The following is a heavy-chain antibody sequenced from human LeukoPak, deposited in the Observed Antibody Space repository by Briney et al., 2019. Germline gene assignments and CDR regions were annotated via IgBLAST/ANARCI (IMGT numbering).Heavy chain of an antibody. V-gene: IGHV3-21*01. CDR2: ISSSSSYI. CDR3: ARDRISSGSYYYYYYMDV. D-gene: IGHD1-26*01. Sequence: GGSLRLSCAVSGFTFTGYSMNWVRHAPGKGLEWVSSISSSSSYIYYADSVKGRFTISRDNAKNSLYLQMNTLRAEETAVYYCARDRISSGSYYYYYYMDVWGKGTTVTVSS. J-gene: IGHJ6*03. CDR1: GFTFTGYS.